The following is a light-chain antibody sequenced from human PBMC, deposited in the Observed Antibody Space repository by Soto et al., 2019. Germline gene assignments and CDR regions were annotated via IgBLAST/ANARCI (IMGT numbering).Light chain of an antibody. J-gene: IGLJ3*02. CDR3: SSYARSDIWL. Sequence: QSALTQPPSASGSPGQSVTISCTGTNIDVNYNYVSWFQQHPGKAPKLILYEGNKRPSGVPDRFSGSKSGNTASLTVSGLQAEDETDYYCSSYARSDIWLFGGGTKLTVL. CDR2: EGN. V-gene: IGLV2-8*01. CDR1: NIDVNYNY.